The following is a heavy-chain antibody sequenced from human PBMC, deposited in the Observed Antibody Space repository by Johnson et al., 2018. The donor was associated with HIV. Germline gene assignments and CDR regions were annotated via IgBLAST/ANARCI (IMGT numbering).Heavy chain of an antibody. D-gene: IGHD6-13*01. J-gene: IGHJ3*02. CDR1: GLTFSNYA. CDR3: ARDLFYSSSWEGAADAFDI. CDR2: IGASGGRT. V-gene: IGHV3-23*04. Sequence: VQLVESGGGLVQPGGSLRLSCAASGLTFSNYAMSWVRQGPGKGLEWVSAIGASGGRTFYADSVKGRFTISRDNSKNTLYLQMNSLRAEDTAVYYCARDLFYSSSWEGAADAFDIWGQGTMVTVSS.